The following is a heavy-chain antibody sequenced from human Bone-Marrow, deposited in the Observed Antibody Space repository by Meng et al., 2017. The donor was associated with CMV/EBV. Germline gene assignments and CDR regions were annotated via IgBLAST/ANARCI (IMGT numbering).Heavy chain of an antibody. V-gene: IGHV4-34*01. Sequence: SETLSLTCAVYGGSFSGYYWSWIRQPPGKGLEWIGEINHSGSTNYNPSLKSRVTISVDTSKNQFSLKLSSVTAADTAVYYCARNNWGYAFDIWGQGTTVTVSS. J-gene: IGHJ3*02. CDR1: GGSFSGYY. CDR3: ARNNWGYAFDI. D-gene: IGHD7-27*01. CDR2: INHSGST.